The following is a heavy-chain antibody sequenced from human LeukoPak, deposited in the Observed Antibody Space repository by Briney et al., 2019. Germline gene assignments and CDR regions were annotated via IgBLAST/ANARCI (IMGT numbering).Heavy chain of an antibody. D-gene: IGHD3-22*01. J-gene: IGHJ3*02. Sequence: GGSLRLSCAASEFSVGSNYMTWVRQAPGKGLEWVSLIYSGGSTYYADSVKGRFTTSRDNSKNTLYLQMNSLRAEDTAVYYCARGGDSSGYYPTGAFDIWGQGTMVTVSS. V-gene: IGHV3-66*01. CDR1: EFSVGSNY. CDR3: ARGGDSSGYYPTGAFDI. CDR2: IYSGGST.